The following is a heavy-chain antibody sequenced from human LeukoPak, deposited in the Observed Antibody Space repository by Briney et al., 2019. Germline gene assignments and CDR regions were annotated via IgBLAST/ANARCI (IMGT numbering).Heavy chain of an antibody. CDR1: GFTFSSYW. CDR2: IKQDGSEK. Sequence: WGSLGPSCAASGFTFSSYWMSWVRQAPGKGLEWVANIKQDGSEKYYVDSVKGRFTISRDNAKNSLYLQMNSLRAEDTAVYYCARDGHYYDFWSGYSDYWGQGTLVTVSS. CDR3: ARDGHYYDFWSGYSDY. V-gene: IGHV3-7*01. J-gene: IGHJ4*02. D-gene: IGHD3-3*01.